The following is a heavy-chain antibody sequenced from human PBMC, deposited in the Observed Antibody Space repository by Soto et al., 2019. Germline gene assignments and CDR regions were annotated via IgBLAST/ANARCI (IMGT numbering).Heavy chain of an antibody. V-gene: IGHV1-24*01. D-gene: IGHD3-22*01. Sequence: ASVKVSCKVSGYTLTELSMHRVRQAPGKGLEWMGGFDPEDGETIYAQKFQGRVTMTEDTSTDTAYMELSSLRSEDTAVYYCARSLSTYYYDSSGSRMDVWGQGTTVTVSS. CDR2: FDPEDGET. J-gene: IGHJ6*02. CDR3: ARSLSTYYYDSSGSRMDV. CDR1: GYTLTELS.